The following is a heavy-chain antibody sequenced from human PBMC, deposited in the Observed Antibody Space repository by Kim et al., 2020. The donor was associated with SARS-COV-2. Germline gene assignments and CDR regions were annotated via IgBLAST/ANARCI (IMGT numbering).Heavy chain of an antibody. J-gene: IGHJ6*02. V-gene: IGHV1-3*04. CDR1: GYNFTDNV. D-gene: IGHD6-6*01. CDR3: GRDGSVAARRGYYHYAMDV. CDR2: INTGNGNP. Sequence: ASVKVSCKASGYNFTDNVMHWVRQAPGQGLEWMGWINTGNGNPKYPQKFQGRVTITRETSANTVYMELYSLRSEDTAIYYCGRDGSVAARRGYYHYAMDVWGQGTTVTVSS.